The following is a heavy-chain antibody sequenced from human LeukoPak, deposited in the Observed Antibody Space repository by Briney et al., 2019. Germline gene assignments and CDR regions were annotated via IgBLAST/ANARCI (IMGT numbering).Heavy chain of an antibody. D-gene: IGHD1-26*01. CDR3: ARDPYSGNYGDYYYYYMDV. CDR2: ITSSSSYI. CDR1: GFTFNTYN. J-gene: IGHJ6*03. Sequence: GSLRLSCVASGFTFNTYNMNWVRQAPGKGLEWVSSITSSSSYIYYADSVKGRFTISRDNAKSSLYLQMNSLRDEDTAVYYCARDPYSGNYGDYYYYYMDVWGKGTTVTISS. V-gene: IGHV3-21*01.